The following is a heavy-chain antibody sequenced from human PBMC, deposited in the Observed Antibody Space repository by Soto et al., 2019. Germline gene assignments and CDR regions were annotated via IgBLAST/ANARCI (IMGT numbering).Heavy chain of an antibody. CDR3: ARNMTTVVESDDALDI. V-gene: IGHV1-69*13. CDR1: GGTFSSYA. CDR2: IIPIFGTA. D-gene: IGHD4-17*01. Sequence: SVKVSCKASGGTFSSYAISWVRQAPGQVLEWMGGIIPIFGTANYAQKFQGRVTITADESTRTAYMELSSLRSEDTAVYYCARNMTTVVESDDALDIWGQGTLVTVSS. J-gene: IGHJ3*02.